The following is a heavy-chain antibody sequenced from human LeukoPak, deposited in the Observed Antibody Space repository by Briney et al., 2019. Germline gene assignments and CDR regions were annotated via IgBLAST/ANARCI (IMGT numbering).Heavy chain of an antibody. CDR3: AKDAAAGSAYYFEY. CDR2: ISSSSSTI. D-gene: IGHD6-13*01. J-gene: IGHJ4*02. V-gene: IGHV3-48*01. Sequence: PGGSLRLSCAASGFTFSSYSMNWVRQAPGKGLEWVSYISSSSSTIYYADSVKGRFTISRDNAKNTLYLQMNSLRADDTAIYYCAKDAAAGSAYYFEYWGQGTLVTVSS. CDR1: GFTFSSYS.